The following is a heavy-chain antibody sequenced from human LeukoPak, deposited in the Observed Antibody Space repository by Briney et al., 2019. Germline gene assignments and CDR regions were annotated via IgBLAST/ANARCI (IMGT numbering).Heavy chain of an antibody. Sequence: GASVKVSCKASGYTFTGYYMHWVRQAPEQGLEWMGWINPNSGGTNYAQKFQGRVTMTRDTSISTAYMELSRLRSDDTAVYYCARAQCLGYSYGFCAFDIWGQGTMVTVSS. V-gene: IGHV1-2*02. D-gene: IGHD5-18*01. CDR3: ARAQCLGYSYGFCAFDI. CDR1: GYTFTGYY. J-gene: IGHJ3*02. CDR2: INPNSGGT.